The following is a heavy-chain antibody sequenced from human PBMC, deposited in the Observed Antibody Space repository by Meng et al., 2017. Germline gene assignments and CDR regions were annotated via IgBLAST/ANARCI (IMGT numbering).Heavy chain of an antibody. CDR1: GASISSGGYY. V-gene: IGHV4-31*01. J-gene: IGHJ4*02. CDR2: IYYSGST. D-gene: IGHD2/OR15-2a*01. Sequence: QVQLQESGPGLLKPSQTLSLTCTVSGASISSGGYYWSWIRQHPGKGLEWIGYIYYSGSTYYNPSLKSLVTISVDTSKNQFSLKLSSVTAADTAVYYCARVTSSYYFDYWGQGTLVTVSS. CDR3: ARVTSSYYFDY.